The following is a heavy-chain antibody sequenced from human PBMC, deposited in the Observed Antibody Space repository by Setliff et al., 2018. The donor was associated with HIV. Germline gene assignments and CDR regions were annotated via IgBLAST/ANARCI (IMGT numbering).Heavy chain of an antibody. CDR3: ARGPHYYDSSGYFNY. Sequence: PSETLSLTCAVYGGSFSDVFWSWLRQPPGKGLEWIGEINHSGNSNYNPSLKGRVSISVDTSKQQFSLNLTSLTAADTAVYYCARGPHYYDSSGYFNYWGQGTLVTVSS. CDR2: INHSGNS. D-gene: IGHD3-22*01. CDR1: GGSFSDVF. V-gene: IGHV4-34*01. J-gene: IGHJ4*02.